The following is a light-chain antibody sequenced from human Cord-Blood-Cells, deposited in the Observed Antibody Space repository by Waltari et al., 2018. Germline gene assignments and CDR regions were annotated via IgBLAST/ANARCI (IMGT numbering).Light chain of an antibody. CDR3: CSYAGSSTWV. V-gene: IGLV2-23*01. J-gene: IGLJ3*02. Sequence: QSALTQPASVSGSPGQSITISCTGPSSDVGSYNFLPWYHQHPGKAPKLMIYEGSKRPSGVSNRFSGSKSGNTASLTISGLQAEDEADYYCCSYAGSSTWVFGGGTKLTVL. CDR2: EGS. CDR1: SSDVGSYNF.